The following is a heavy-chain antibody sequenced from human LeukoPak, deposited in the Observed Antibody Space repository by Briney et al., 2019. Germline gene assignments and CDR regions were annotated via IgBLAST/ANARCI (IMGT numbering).Heavy chain of an antibody. J-gene: IGHJ4*02. CDR2: ISAYSGNT. Sequence: ASVKVSFTASGYTFTSYGISWVRQAPGQGLEWMGWISAYSGNTNYAQKLQGRVTMTTDTSTSTAYMELRSLRSDDTAVYYCAREESYGDYYFDYWGQGTLVTVSS. D-gene: IGHD4-17*01. CDR1: GYTFTSYG. V-gene: IGHV1-18*01. CDR3: AREESYGDYYFDY.